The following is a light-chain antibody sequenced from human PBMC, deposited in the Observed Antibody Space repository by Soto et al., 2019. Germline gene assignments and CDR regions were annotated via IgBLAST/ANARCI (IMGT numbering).Light chain of an antibody. CDR2: LGS. CDR1: QSLLHSNGYNY. CDR3: MQALQTPLT. V-gene: IGKV2-28*01. Sequence: DIVMPQSPLSLPVTPGEPASISCRSSQSLLHSNGYNYLDWYLQKPGQSPQLLIYLGSNRSSGVPDRFSSSGSGTDFTLKISRVEAEDVGVYYCMQALQTPLTFGGGTKVEIK. J-gene: IGKJ4*01.